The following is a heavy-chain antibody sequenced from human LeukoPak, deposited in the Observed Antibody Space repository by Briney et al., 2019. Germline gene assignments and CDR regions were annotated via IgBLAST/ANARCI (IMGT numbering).Heavy chain of an antibody. CDR3: AASMVAYGLDV. CDR2: IKYDGSWT. D-gene: IGHD3-10*01. CDR1: GFTFSGFW. Sequence: PGGSLRLSCAASGFTFSGFWMHWVRQAPGEGPAWVSQIKYDGSWTTYADSVKRRFTISRDTAKHTLYLQMNSLRAEDTAVYFCAASMVAYGLDVWGQGTTVTVSS. J-gene: IGHJ6*02. V-gene: IGHV3-74*01.